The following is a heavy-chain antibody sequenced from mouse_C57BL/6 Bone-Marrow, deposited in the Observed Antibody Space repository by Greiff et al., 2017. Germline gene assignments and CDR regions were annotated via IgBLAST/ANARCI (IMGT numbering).Heavy chain of an antibody. CDR2: IYPRSGNT. J-gene: IGHJ2*01. V-gene: IGHV1-81*01. D-gene: IGHD1-1*01. Sequence: VQLQQSGAELARPGASVKLSCKACGYTFTRYGISWVKQRTGQGLEWIGEIYPRSGNTYYNEKFKGKATLTADKSSSTAYMVLRSLTSEDSAVYFCANYHRSSSSFDNWGPCTTLTASS. CDR3: ANYHRSSSSFDN. CDR1: GYTFTRYG.